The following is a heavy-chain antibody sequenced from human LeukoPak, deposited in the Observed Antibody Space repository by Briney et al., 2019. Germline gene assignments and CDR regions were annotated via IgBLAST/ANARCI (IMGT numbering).Heavy chain of an antibody. CDR2: ISTRGGAT. D-gene: IGHD1-7*01. Sequence: QPGGSLRLSCAASGFTFNNYAMSWVRQAPGKGLEWVSAISTRGGATYYADSVKGRSTISRDNTNNTLHLQINSLRDEDTAVYYCARKEGENYAFDYWGQGTLVTVSS. J-gene: IGHJ4*02. CDR3: ARKEGENYAFDY. CDR1: GFTFNNYA. V-gene: IGHV3-23*01.